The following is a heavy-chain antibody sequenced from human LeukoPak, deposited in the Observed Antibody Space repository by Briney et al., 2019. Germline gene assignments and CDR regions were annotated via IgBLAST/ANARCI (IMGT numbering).Heavy chain of an antibody. CDR1: GGSISSGSYY. CDR3: ARHRSRRVRFGESPINYFDY. D-gene: IGHD3-10*01. V-gene: IGHV4-61*02. J-gene: IGHJ4*02. CDR2: IYTSGST. Sequence: PSETLSLTCTVSGGSISSGSYYWSWIRQPAGKGLEWIGRIYTSGSTNYNPSLKSRVTISVDTSKNQFSLKLSSVTAADTAVYYCARHRSRRVRFGESPINYFDYWGQGTLVTVSS.